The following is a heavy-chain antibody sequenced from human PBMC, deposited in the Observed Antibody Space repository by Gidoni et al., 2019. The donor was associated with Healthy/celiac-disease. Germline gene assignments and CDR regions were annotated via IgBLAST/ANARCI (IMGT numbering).Heavy chain of an antibody. CDR2: ISGSGGST. CDR1: GSTFTSYA. J-gene: IGHJ4*02. Sequence: EVQLLESGGGLVQPGGSLRLSCAASGSTFTSYAMSWVRQAPGKGLEWVSAISGSGGSTYYADSVKGRFTISRDNSKNTLYLQMNSLRAEDTAVYYCAKSRFGRIVGATYYFDYWGQGTLVTVSS. D-gene: IGHD1-26*01. CDR3: AKSRFGRIVGATYYFDY. V-gene: IGHV3-23*01.